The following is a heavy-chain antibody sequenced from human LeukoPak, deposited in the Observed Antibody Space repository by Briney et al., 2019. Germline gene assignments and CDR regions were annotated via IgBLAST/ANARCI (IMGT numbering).Heavy chain of an antibody. V-gene: IGHV4-39*07. Sequence: SPCLSLTCTVYGRSVSSSSYYSGRLRQPRGKGLEWVGSIYYSMSAYYNPSRKSRVTISVDTSKNQFSLKLSSVTAADTAVYYSASQRASFNAGFDYWGQGTLVTVSS. D-gene: IGHD1-14*01. CDR1: GRSVSSSSYY. CDR2: IYYSMSA. J-gene: IGHJ4*02. CDR3: ASQRASFNAGFDY.